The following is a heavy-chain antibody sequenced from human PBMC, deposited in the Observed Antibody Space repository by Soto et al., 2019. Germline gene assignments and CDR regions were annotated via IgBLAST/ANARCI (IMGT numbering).Heavy chain of an antibody. V-gene: IGHV5-10-1*01. CDR3: ARHQYCSGGSCYNWFDP. CDR1: GYSFTSYW. D-gene: IGHD2-15*01. J-gene: IGHJ5*02. Sequence: PGESLKISCKGSGYSFTSYWISWVRQMPGKGLEWMGRIDPSDSYTNYSPSFQGHVTISADKSISTAYLQWSSLKASDTAMYYCARHQYCSGGSCYNWFDPWGQGTLVTVSS. CDR2: IDPSDSYT.